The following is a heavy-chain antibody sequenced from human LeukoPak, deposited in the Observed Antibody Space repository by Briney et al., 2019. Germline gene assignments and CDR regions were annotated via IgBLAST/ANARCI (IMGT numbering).Heavy chain of an antibody. CDR3: ARDRGRYCSGSSCYSSSFSAFDI. D-gene: IGHD2-15*01. CDR1: GYTFTGYY. Sequence: ASVKVSCKASGYTFTGYYMHWVRQAPGQGLEWIGWINPNSGGTNYAQKFQGRVTMTRDSSISTAYMELSRLRSDDTAVYYCARDRGRYCSGSSCYSSSFSAFDIWGQGTMVTVSS. CDR2: INPNSGGT. J-gene: IGHJ3*02. V-gene: IGHV1-2*02.